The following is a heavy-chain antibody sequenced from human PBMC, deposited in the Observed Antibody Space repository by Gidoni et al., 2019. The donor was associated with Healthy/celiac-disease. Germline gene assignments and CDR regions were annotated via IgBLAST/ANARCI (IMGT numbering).Heavy chain of an antibody. CDR1: GGPFSSYA. Sequence: QVQLVQSGAEVKKPGSSVKLSCMASGGPFSSYAITWVRQAPGQGLEWMGGIIPILGTANDAQKFQGRVTITADESTSTAYMELSSLRSEDTAVYYCARGPEIQLSFPSYYYYYGMDVWGQGTTVTVSS. V-gene: IGHV1-69*01. CDR3: ARGPEIQLSFPSYYYYYGMDV. CDR2: IIPILGTA. D-gene: IGHD5-18*01. J-gene: IGHJ6*02.